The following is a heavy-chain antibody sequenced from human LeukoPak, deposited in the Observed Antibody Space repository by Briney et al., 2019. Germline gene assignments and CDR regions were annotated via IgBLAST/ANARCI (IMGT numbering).Heavy chain of an antibody. CDR1: GGSISSYY. J-gene: IGHJ4*02. D-gene: IGHD3-3*01. Sequence: SETLSLTCTVSGGSISSYYWSWIRQPPGKGLEWIGYIYYSGSTNYNPSLKSRVTISVDTSKNQFSLKLSSVTAADTAVYYCARRKSGTYYDFWSGRFDYWGQGTLVTVSS. CDR2: IYYSGST. V-gene: IGHV4-59*12. CDR3: ARRKSGTYYDFWSGRFDY.